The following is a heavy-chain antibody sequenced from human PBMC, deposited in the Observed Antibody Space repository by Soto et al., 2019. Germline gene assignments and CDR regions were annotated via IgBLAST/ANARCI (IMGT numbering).Heavy chain of an antibody. CDR1: GFTFSSYG. CDR3: ARDYDYYGSGSRYGMDV. V-gene: IGHV3-33*01. J-gene: IGHJ6*02. D-gene: IGHD3-10*01. CDR2: IWYDGSNR. Sequence: PGGSLRLSCAASGFTFSSYGMHWVRQAPGKGLEWVAVIWYDGSNRYYADSVKGRFTISRDNSKNTLYLQMNGLRAEDTAVYYCARDYDYYGSGSRYGMDVWGQGTTVTVSS.